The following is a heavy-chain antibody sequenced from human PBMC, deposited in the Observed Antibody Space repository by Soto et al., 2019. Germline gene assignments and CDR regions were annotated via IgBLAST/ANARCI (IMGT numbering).Heavy chain of an antibody. D-gene: IGHD3-3*01. J-gene: IGHJ4*02. CDR2: IYWDDEK. V-gene: IGHV2-5*02. CDR3: AHFGGNDLWSGYPFDY. Sequence: SGPTLVNPTQTLTLTCTFSGFSLNTSGVGVGWIRQPPGKALEWLGLIYWDDEKRYNPSLKRRLTITKDTSKNQVVLTMTNMDPVDTATYHCAHFGGNDLWSGYPFDYWGQGTLVTVSS. CDR1: GFSLNTSGVG.